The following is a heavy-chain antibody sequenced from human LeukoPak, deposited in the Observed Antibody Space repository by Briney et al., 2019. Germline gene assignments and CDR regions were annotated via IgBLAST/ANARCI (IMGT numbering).Heavy chain of an antibody. D-gene: IGHD6-19*01. V-gene: IGHV3-15*01. CDR3: TTELYSSGWYHYFDY. CDR2: IKSKTDGGTT. J-gene: IGHJ4*02. CDR1: GFTFSTYW. Sequence: GGSLRLSCAASGFTFSTYWMSWVRQAPGKGLEWVGRIKSKTDGGTTDYAAPVKGRFTISRDDSKNTLYLQMNSLKTEDTAVYYCTTELYSSGWYHYFDYWGQGTLVTVSS.